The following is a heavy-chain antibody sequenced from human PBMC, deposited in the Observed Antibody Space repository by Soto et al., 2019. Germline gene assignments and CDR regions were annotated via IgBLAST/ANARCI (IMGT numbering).Heavy chain of an antibody. J-gene: IGHJ4*02. CDR2: ISDSDNAT. CDR3: AKGVSSSAWSASDS. Sequence: EVQLLESGGGLVQPGGSLRLSCAASGLTFTNYAMTWVRQAPGKGLEWVAVISDSDNATYYADSVKGRFTVSRDNSKNTLYLQFNSLRAEDTAVYYCAKGVSSSAWSASDSWGQGTLVTVSS. CDR1: GLTFTNYA. D-gene: IGHD6-19*01. V-gene: IGHV3-23*01.